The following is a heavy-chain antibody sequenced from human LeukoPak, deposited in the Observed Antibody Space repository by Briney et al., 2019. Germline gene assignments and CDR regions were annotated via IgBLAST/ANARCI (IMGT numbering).Heavy chain of an antibody. Sequence: ASVKVPCTASGYTFTSYGISWVRQAPGQGLEWMGWVSAYNDNTNYAQKLQGRVTMTTDTSTSTAYMELRSLRSDDTAVYYCAREGVGATKSDWFDPWGQGTLVTVSS. J-gene: IGHJ5*02. CDR3: AREGVGATKSDWFDP. D-gene: IGHD1-26*01. V-gene: IGHV1-18*01. CDR2: VSAYNDNT. CDR1: GYTFTSYG.